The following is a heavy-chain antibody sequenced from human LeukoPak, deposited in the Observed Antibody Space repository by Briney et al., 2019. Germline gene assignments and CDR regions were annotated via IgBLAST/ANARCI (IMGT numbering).Heavy chain of an antibody. Sequence: GGSLRLSCAASGFTFSSYWMSWVRQAPGKGLEWVANIKQGGSEKYYVDAVKGRFTISRDNAKSSLYLQMNSLRAEDTAVYYCARDSPTYYYDSSGYYTYYYGMDVWGQGTTVTVSS. V-gene: IGHV3-7*01. CDR1: GFTFSSYW. J-gene: IGHJ6*02. CDR2: IKQGGSEK. D-gene: IGHD3-22*01. CDR3: ARDSPTYYYDSSGYYTYYYGMDV.